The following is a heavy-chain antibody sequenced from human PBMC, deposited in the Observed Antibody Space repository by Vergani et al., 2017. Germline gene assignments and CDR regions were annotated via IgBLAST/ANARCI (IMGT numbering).Heavy chain of an antibody. J-gene: IGHJ2*01. V-gene: IGHV3-9*01. Sequence: VQLQESGPGLVKPSQTLSLTCTVSGGSISSGDYYWSWIRQPPGKGLEWVSGINWNSDSIAYADSVKGRFTISRDNAKNSLYLQMNSLRAEDTALYYCVKDIAASGNYWYFDLWGRGTLVTVSS. D-gene: IGHD6-13*01. CDR3: VKDIAASGNYWYFDL. CDR2: INWNSDSI. CDR1: GGSISSGDYY.